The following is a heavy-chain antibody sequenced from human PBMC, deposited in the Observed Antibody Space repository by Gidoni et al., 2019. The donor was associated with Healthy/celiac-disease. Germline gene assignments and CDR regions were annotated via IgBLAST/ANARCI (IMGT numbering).Heavy chain of an antibody. CDR2: ISSSSSYI. Sequence: EVQLVESGGGLVKPGGSLRLSCAASGFTFSSYSMDWVRQAPGKGLEWVSSISSSSSYIYYADSVKGRFTISRDNAKNSLYLQMNSLRAEDTAVYYCARGVATIFDYWGQGTLVTVSS. V-gene: IGHV3-21*01. D-gene: IGHD5-12*01. CDR3: ARGVATIFDY. CDR1: GFTFSSYS. J-gene: IGHJ4*02.